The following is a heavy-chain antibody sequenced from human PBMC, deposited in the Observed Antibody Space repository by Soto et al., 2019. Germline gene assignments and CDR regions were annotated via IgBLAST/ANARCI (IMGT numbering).Heavy chain of an antibody. D-gene: IGHD2-8*01. V-gene: IGHV5-51*01. Sequence: PGESLKISCKGSGYRFSSYWIAWVRQMPGKGLEWMGIIYPGDSDTRYSPSFQGQVTFSVDKSNNTAYLQWSSLKASDTAMYCCARQGSNGAYYYYGMDVWGQGTAVTVSS. CDR3: ARQGSNGAYYYYGMDV. CDR1: GYRFSSYW. CDR2: IYPGDSDT. J-gene: IGHJ6*02.